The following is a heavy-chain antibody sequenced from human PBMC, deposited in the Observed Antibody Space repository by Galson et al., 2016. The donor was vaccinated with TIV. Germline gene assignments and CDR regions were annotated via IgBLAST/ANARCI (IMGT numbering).Heavy chain of an antibody. Sequence: TLSLTCSVFGGSISNGDYYWTWLRQPPGKGLEWIGYVYYSRATNSNPSLKRRVPLSVDRSTNQFSFMLNSVTAGDTAVYSCASWRGDYNYGIDVWAQGTTVTVSS. CDR1: GGSISNGDYY. J-gene: IGHJ6*02. V-gene: IGHV4-30-4*08. CDR2: VYYSRAT. CDR3: ASWRGDYNYGIDV. D-gene: IGHD3-10*01.